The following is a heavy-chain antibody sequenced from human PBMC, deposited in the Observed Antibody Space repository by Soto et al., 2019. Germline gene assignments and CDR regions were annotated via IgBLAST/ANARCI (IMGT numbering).Heavy chain of an antibody. Sequence: QVQLVESGGGVVQPGRSLRLPCAAPGFPFSSYGMHWVREAPGKGLEWVAVISYDGSNKYYADSVKGRFTISRDNSASTLYLQMNSLRPEDTALYYCVGGQYYFDYRGQGTLVTVSP. CDR1: GFPFSSYG. V-gene: IGHV3-30*03. J-gene: IGHJ4*02. CDR3: VGGQYYFDY. D-gene: IGHD3-10*01. CDR2: ISYDGSNK.